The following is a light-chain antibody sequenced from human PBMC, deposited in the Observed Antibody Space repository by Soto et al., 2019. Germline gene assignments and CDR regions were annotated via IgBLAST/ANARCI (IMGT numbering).Light chain of an antibody. CDR1: QDINTY. J-gene: IGKJ5*01. V-gene: IGKV1-9*01. Sequence: DIQLTQSPSFLSASVGDRVTITCRASQDINTYLTWYQQKPGKAPKLLIFAASTLQNGVPSRFSGSGTEKEFTLTITSLQPEDFATYYRQQRTSYPITFGQGTRREIK. CDR2: AAS. CDR3: QQRTSYPIT.